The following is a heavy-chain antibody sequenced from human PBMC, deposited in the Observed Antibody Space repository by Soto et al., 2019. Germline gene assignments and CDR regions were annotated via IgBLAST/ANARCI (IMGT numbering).Heavy chain of an antibody. V-gene: IGHV3-23*01. J-gene: IGHJ6*02. CDR2: ISGSVVSR. D-gene: IGHD3-22*01. CDR1: GFTFSSYA. CDR3: AKGSSSGWAYYYYGMDV. Sequence: GGSLRLSCAASGFTFSSYAMSWVRQAPGKGLEWVSSISGSVVSRYYADSEKGRFTISRDNSKNTLYLQMNSLRAEDTAVYYCAKGSSSGWAYYYYGMDVWGQGTTVTVSS.